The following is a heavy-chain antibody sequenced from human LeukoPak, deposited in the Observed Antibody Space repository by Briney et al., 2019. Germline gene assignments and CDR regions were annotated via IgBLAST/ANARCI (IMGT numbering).Heavy chain of an antibody. CDR3: ARDSDIVVVPAASLFDY. D-gene: IGHD2-2*01. J-gene: IGHJ4*02. V-gene: IGHV1-18*01. Sequence: ASVKVSCKASGYTFTSYGISWVRQAHGQGLEWMGWISAYNGNTNYAQKLQGRVTMTTDTSTSTAYMELRSLRSDDTAVYYCARDSDIVVVPAASLFDYWGQGTLVTVSS. CDR2: ISAYNGNT. CDR1: GYTFTSYG.